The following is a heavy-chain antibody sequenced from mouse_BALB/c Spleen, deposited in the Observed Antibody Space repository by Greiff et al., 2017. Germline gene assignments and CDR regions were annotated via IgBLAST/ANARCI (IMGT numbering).Heavy chain of an antibody. CDR3: ARSGTMTTTGAWFAY. CDR1: GYTFTSYY. CDR2: IYPGNVNT. D-gene: IGHD2-4*01. J-gene: IGHJ3*01. Sequence: QVQLQQSGPELVKPGASVRISCKASGYTFTSYYIHWVKQRPGQGLEWIGWIYPGNVNTKYNEKFKGKATLTADKSSSTAYMQLSSLTSEDSAVYFCARSGTMTTTGAWFAYWGQGTLVTVSA. V-gene: IGHV1S56*01.